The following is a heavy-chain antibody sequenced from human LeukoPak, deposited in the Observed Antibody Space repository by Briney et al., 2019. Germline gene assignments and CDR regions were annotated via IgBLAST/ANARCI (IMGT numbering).Heavy chain of an antibody. V-gene: IGHV3-7*01. CDR3: TRRPYSSSWYYFDY. Sequence: GGSLRLSCAAAGFTLSNYWMSWVRQAPGKGLEWVANIKKDGSEKYYVDSVKGRFTISRDNAKNSLYLQMNSLRAEDTAVYYCTRRPYSSSWYYFDYWGQGTLVTVSS. D-gene: IGHD6-13*01. J-gene: IGHJ4*02. CDR2: IKKDGSEK. CDR1: GFTLSNYW.